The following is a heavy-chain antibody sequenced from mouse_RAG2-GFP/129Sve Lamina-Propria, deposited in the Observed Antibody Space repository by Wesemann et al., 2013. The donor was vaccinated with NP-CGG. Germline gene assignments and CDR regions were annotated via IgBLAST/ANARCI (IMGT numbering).Heavy chain of an antibody. CDR1: GYTFTSYW. Sequence: QVQLQQPGAELVRPGTSVKLSCKASGYTFTSYWMHWVKQRPGQGLEWIGVIDPSDSYTNYNQKFKSKATLTVDTSSSTAYMQLSSLTSEDSAVYYCARRYGNYVDAMDYWGQGTSVTVSS. CDR2: IDPSDSYT. V-gene: IGHV1-59*01. J-gene: IGHJ4*01. CDR3: ARRYGNYVDAMDY. D-gene: IGHD2-1*01.